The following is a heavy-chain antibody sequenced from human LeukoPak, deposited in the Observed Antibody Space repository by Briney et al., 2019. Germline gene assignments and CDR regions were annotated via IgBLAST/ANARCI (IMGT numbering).Heavy chain of an antibody. J-gene: IGHJ4*02. CDR2: ISGSGGST. Sequence: GTLRLSCAASGFTFSSYGMSWVRQAPGKGLEWVSAISGSGGSTYYADSVKGRFTISRDNSKNTLYLQMNSLRAEDTAVYYCAKDRYYDSSGNLYWGQGTLVTVSS. CDR1: GFTFSSYG. V-gene: IGHV3-23*01. D-gene: IGHD3-22*01. CDR3: AKDRYYDSSGNLY.